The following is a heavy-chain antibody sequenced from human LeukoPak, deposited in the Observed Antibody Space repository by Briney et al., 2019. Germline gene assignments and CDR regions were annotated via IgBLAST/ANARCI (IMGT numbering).Heavy chain of an antibody. D-gene: IGHD2-2*02. CDR3: ARGDCSSTSCYIY. CDR1: GYTFTGYY. J-gene: IGHJ4*02. V-gene: IGHV1-2*02. Sequence: ASVKVSCKASGYTFTGYYMHWVRQAPGQGLEWMGWINPNSGGTNYAQKFQGRVTMTRDTSISTAYMEPSRLRSDDTAVYYCARGDCSSTSCYIYWGQGTLVTVSS. CDR2: INPNSGGT.